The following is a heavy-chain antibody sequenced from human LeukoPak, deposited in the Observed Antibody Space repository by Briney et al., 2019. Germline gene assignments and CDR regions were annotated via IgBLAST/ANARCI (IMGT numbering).Heavy chain of an antibody. Sequence: GGSLRLSCAASGFTFNNYGMHWVRQAPGKGLEWVAFIRYNGNNQYYADSVKGRFTISRDNSKNTLYLQMNSLRAEDTAVYYCARDIGYFDYWGQGTLVTVSS. V-gene: IGHV3-30*02. CDR1: GFTFNNYG. CDR3: ARDIGYFDY. D-gene: IGHD1-26*01. J-gene: IGHJ4*02. CDR2: IRYNGNNQ.